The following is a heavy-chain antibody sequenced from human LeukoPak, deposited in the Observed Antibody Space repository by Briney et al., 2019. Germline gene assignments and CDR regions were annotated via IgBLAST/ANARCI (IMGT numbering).Heavy chain of an antibody. CDR1: GGSISSYY. CDR2: IYYSGST. J-gene: IGHJ6*02. CDR3: ARSRKEYSSSSVYYYGMDV. Sequence: SETLSLTCTVSGGSISSYYWSWIRQPPGKGLERIGYIYYSGSTNYNPSLKSRVTISVDTSKNQFSLKLSSVTAADTAVYYCARSRKEYSSSSVYYYGMDVWGQGTTVTVSS. V-gene: IGHV4-59*01. D-gene: IGHD6-6*01.